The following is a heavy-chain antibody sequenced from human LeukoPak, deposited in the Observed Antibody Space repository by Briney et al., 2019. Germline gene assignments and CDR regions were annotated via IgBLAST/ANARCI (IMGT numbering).Heavy chain of an antibody. Sequence: SETLSLTCTVSGGSISSGGYYWSWIRQHPGKGLEWIGYIYYSGSTYYNPSLKSRVTISVDTSKNQFSLKLSSVTAADTAVFYCASEERDGSWYVVGDYWGQGALVTVSS. V-gene: IGHV4-31*03. J-gene: IGHJ4*02. CDR2: IYYSGST. CDR3: ASEERDGSWYVVGDY. D-gene: IGHD6-13*01. CDR1: GGSISSGGYY.